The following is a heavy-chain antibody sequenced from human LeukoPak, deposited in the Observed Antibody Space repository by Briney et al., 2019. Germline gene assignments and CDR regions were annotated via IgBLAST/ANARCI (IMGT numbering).Heavy chain of an antibody. D-gene: IGHD3-22*01. J-gene: IGHJ1*01. V-gene: IGHV4-59*01. CDR3: ARGGYYDSSGYYRLSAEYFQH. Sequence: SETLSLTCTVSGGSISSYYWSWIRQPPGKGLEWIGYIYYSGSTNYNPSLKSRVTISVDTSKNQFSLKLSSVTAADTAVYYCARGGYYDSSGYYRLSAEYFQHWGQGTLVTVSS. CDR2: IYYSGST. CDR1: GGSISSYY.